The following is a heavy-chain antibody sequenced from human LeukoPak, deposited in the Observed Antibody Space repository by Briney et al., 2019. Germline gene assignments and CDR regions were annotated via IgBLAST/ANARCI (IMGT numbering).Heavy chain of an antibody. J-gene: IGHJ4*02. Sequence: SETLSLTCTVSGGSFSGYYWSWIRQPPGKGLEWIGEINHSGSTNYNPSLKSRVTISVDTSKNQFSLKLSSVTAADTAVYYCARGIKCSSTSCYVFDYWGQGTLVTVSS. CDR1: GGSFSGYY. CDR2: INHSGST. CDR3: ARGIKCSSTSCYVFDY. D-gene: IGHD2-2*01. V-gene: IGHV4-34*01.